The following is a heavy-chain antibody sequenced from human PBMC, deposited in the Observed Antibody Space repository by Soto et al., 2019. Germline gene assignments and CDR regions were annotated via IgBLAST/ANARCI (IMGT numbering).Heavy chain of an antibody. CDR3: VRGDKGGFDL. V-gene: IGHV3-74*01. D-gene: IGHD2-21*02. CDR2: IHSGGSTT. CDR1: GFTFNYYW. J-gene: IGHJ3*01. Sequence: EVLLVESEGGLVQRGGSLRLSGAASGFTFNYYWMHWVRQAPGQGLVWVSHIHSGGSTTTYADSVKGRFTISREKAKQPLYLQMISLRVEDKAVYYCVRGDKGGFDLWGQGTTVTVSS.